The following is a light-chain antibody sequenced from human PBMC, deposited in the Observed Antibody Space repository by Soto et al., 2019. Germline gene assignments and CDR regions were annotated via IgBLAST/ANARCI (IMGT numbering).Light chain of an antibody. J-gene: IGKJ4*01. Sequence: EIVLTQSPGTLSLSPGERATLSCRASQSVSSSYLAWYQQKPGQAPRLLIYGASSRATGIPDRFSGSGSGTDFTLTISRLEPGDFAVYCCHQYDSSPLTFGGGTKVEIK. CDR3: HQYDSSPLT. V-gene: IGKV3-20*01. CDR2: GAS. CDR1: QSVSSSY.